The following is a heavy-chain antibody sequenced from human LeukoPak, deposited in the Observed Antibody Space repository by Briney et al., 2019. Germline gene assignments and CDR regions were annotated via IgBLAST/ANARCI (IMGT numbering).Heavy chain of an antibody. Sequence: PGGSLRLSCAASGFTFSSYAMSWVRQAPGKGLDWVSSISGSGGDTYYSDSVMGRFTISRDNSKNTLYMQMNSLSVEDTAVYYCANLEQVPGGGAFDIWGQGTMVTVSS. J-gene: IGHJ3*02. CDR2: ISGSGGDT. V-gene: IGHV3-23*01. D-gene: IGHD1/OR15-1a*01. CDR1: GFTFSSYA. CDR3: ANLEQVPGGGAFDI.